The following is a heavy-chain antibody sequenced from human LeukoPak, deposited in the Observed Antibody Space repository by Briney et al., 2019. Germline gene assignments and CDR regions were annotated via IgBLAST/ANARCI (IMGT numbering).Heavy chain of an antibody. CDR3: AKRSTSCLDY. Sequence: GGSLRLSCAASGFTFSSYAMSWVRHAPGKGLEWVSVISGSGGSTYYADSVKGRFTISRDNTKNTLFLQMNSLRAEDTAVYYCAKRSTSCLDYWGQGTLVTVSS. CDR2: ISGSGGST. V-gene: IGHV3-23*01. D-gene: IGHD2-2*01. CDR1: GFTFSSYA. J-gene: IGHJ4*02.